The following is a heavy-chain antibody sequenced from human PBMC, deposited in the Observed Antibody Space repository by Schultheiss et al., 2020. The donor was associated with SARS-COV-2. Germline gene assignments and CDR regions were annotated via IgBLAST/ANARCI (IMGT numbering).Heavy chain of an antibody. V-gene: IGHV3-7*03. CDR2: IKQDGSEK. D-gene: IGHD6-13*01. CDR1: GFTFSSYW. CDR3: AKDGLAAAALIWYFDL. J-gene: IGHJ2*01. Sequence: GGSLRLSCAASGFTFSSYWMSWVRQAPGKGLEWVANIKQDGSEKYYVDSVKGRFTISRDNAKNTLYLQMNSLRAEDTALYYCAKDGLAAAALIWYFDLWGRGTLVTVSS.